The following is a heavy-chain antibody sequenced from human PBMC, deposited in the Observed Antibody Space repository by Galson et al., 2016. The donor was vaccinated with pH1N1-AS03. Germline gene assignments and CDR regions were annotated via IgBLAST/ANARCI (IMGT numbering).Heavy chain of an antibody. V-gene: IGHV4-31*01. CDR2: IFHSGST. D-gene: IGHD1-26*01. J-gene: IGHJ4*02. CDR1: GGSISSGGYY. Sequence: TLSLTCTVSGGSISSGGYYWNWLRQHPGKGLEWIGYIFHSGSTYYNPSLESLVSISVDTSKNQFSLKLKSVTAADTAVYYCARQDSGAYYLDSWGPGTLVTVSS. CDR3: ARQDSGAYYLDS.